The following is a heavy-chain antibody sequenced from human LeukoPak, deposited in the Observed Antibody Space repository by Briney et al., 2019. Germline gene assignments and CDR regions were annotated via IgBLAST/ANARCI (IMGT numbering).Heavy chain of an antibody. CDR3: ALRGYGGNSDAFDI. J-gene: IGHJ3*02. V-gene: IGHV1-2*02. Sequence: GASVKVPCKASGYTFTGYYMHWVRQAPGQGLEWMGWINPNSGGTNYAQKFQGRVTMTRDTSISTAYMELSSLTSGDTAVYYCALRGYGGNSDAFDIWGQGTMVTVSS. D-gene: IGHD4-23*01. CDR1: GYTFTGYY. CDR2: INPNSGGT.